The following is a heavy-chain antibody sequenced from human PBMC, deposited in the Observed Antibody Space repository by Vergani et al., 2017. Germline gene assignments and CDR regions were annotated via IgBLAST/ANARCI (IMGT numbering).Heavy chain of an antibody. CDR3: ARVAYRHYYYDSSGYYLDY. J-gene: IGHJ4*02. D-gene: IGHD3-22*01. Sequence: QVQLVQSGAEVKKPGASVKVSCKASGYTFTSYGISWVRQAPGQGLEWMGWIIPIFGTANYAQKFQGRVTITADESTSTAYMELSSLRSEDTAVYYCARVAYRHYYYDSSGYYLDYWGQGTLVTVSS. CDR1: GYTFTSYG. V-gene: IGHV1-69*13. CDR2: IIPIFGTA.